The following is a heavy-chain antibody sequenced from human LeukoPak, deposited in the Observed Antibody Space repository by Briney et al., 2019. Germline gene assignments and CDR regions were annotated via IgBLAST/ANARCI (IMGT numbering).Heavy chain of an antibody. J-gene: IGHJ4*02. CDR1: GGSISSSNYY. CDR3: ARGLKLGVLNYYFDY. D-gene: IGHD3-10*01. CDR2: IYYTGST. V-gene: IGHV4-39*07. Sequence: SETLSLTCTVSGGSISSSNYYWGWVRQPPGKGLEWIGSIYYTGSTYYNPSLKSRVTISIDTSRSQFSLKLSSVTAADTAVYYCARGLKLGVLNYYFDYWGQGTLVTVSS.